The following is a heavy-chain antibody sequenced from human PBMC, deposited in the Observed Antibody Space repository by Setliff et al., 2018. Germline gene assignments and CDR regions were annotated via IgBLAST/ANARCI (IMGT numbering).Heavy chain of an antibody. CDR3: LLPCTSGWYNWVDP. CDR1: GFTFSGSE. CDR2: IRSKADKYAT. J-gene: IGHJ5*02. Sequence: GESLKISCAASGFTFSGSEIHWVRQASGKGLEWVGCIRSKADKYATDYGASAKGRFIISRDDSKKTAYLQMSSLRAEDTAMYYCLLPCTSGWYNWVDPWGQGTLVTVSS. D-gene: IGHD6-19*01. V-gene: IGHV3-73*01.